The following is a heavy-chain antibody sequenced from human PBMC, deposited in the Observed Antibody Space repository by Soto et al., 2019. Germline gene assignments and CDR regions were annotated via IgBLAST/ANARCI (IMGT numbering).Heavy chain of an antibody. CDR3: TTRLAPADY. D-gene: IGHD2-2*01. V-gene: IGHV3-15*07. Sequence: SCAASGFTFSSSGMNXVRQAPGKGLEWVGRIKSKTDGGTTDYAAPVKGRFTISRDDSKNTLYLQMNSLKTEDTAVYYCTTRLAPADYWGQGTLVTVSS. CDR2: IKSKTDGGTT. J-gene: IGHJ4*02. CDR1: GFTFSSSG.